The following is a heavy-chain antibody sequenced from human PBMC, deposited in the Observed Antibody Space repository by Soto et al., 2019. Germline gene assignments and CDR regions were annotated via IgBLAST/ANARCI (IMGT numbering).Heavy chain of an antibody. D-gene: IGHD4-17*01. J-gene: IGHJ3*02. CDR2: ISFNGRNT. Sequence: GWSLRLSCAASDFSFNTYAMHWVRQAPGKGLEWVAVISFNGRNTYYADSVKGRFTVSRDNSKNTLYLQMTSLKTDDTAVYFCARDRTEGYGDSGVDIWGQGTMVTVSS. V-gene: IGHV3-30*04. CDR1: DFSFNTYA. CDR3: ARDRTEGYGDSGVDI.